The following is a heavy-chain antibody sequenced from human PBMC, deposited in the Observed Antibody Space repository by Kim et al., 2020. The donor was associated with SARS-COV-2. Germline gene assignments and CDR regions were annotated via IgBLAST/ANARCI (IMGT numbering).Heavy chain of an antibody. Sequence: ASVKVSCKASGYSFTNFDINWVRQATGQGLEWLGWMNPNSGNTGYAQKFQGRVTMTRDTSISTAYMEMNSLRSDDTAVYYCVRGQGSQVAVMSYSLRSYYFHLWGQGPLLPVPS. CDR3: VRGQGSQVAVMSYSLRSYYFHL. D-gene: IGHD3-10*01. CDR2: MNPNSGNT. CDR1: GYSFTNFD. V-gene: IGHV1-8*01. J-gene: IGHJ1*01.